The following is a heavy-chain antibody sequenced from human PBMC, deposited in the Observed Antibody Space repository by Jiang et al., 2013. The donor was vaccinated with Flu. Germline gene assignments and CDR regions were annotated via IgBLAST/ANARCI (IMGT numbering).Heavy chain of an antibody. CDR2: IDPTSGST. J-gene: IGHJ4*02. CDR1: GYTFSSFD. CDR3: ARAIRYGDYYFDY. V-gene: IGHV1-46*01. Sequence: GAEVKKPGASVTVSCKASGYTFSSFDMHWVRQAPGQGLEWMGIIDPTSGSTTYGQKFQGRVIMTRDTSTTTVYMELSSLRSDDTAVYYCARAIRYGDYYFDYWGRGALITVSS. D-gene: IGHD4-17*01.